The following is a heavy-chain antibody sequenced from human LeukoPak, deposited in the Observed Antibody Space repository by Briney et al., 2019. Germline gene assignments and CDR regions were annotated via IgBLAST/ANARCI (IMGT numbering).Heavy chain of an antibody. CDR2: INYSGTT. CDR3: ARLETVSGANYFDH. D-gene: IGHD2-15*01. Sequence: PSETLSLTCSISGASITSGTYFWTWVRQPPGKGLECIGSINYSGTTYYTASLKSRVTISVDTSKTQYSLSLTLVTAADTAVYFCARLETVSGANYFDHWGQGALVTVSS. V-gene: IGHV4-39*01. J-gene: IGHJ4*02. CDR1: GASITSGTYF.